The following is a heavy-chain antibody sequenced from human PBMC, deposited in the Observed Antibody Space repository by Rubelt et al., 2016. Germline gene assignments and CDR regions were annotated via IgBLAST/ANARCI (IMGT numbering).Heavy chain of an antibody. CDR2: NSDGSST. J-gene: IGHJ5*02. V-gene: IGHV3-74*01. CDR3: ARDLDYSNYA. D-gene: IGHD4-11*01. Sequence: NSDGSSTTYADAVKGRFTISRDNAKSTLYLQMNSLRVDDTAVYYCARDLDYSNYAWGQGTLVTVSS.